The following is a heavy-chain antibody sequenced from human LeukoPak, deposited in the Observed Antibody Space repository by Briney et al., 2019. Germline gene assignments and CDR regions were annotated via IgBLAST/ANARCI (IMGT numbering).Heavy chain of an antibody. V-gene: IGHV4-38-2*02. CDR1: GYSISSGYY. D-gene: IGHD3-3*01. CDR3: ARVCITIFGVVMNYFDY. CDR2: IYHSGST. Sequence: SETLSLTCTVSGYSISSGYYWGWLRQPPGKGLEWIGSIYHSGSTYYNPSLKSRVTISVDTSKNQFSLKLSSVTAADTAVYYCARVCITIFGVVMNYFDYWGRGTLVTVSS. J-gene: IGHJ4*02.